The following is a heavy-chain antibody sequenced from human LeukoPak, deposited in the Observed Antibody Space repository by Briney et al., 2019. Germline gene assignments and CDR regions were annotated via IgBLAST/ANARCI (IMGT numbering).Heavy chain of an antibody. V-gene: IGHV3-11*01. CDR3: AKLNGYDYGYYYYYMDV. CDR2: ISSRGATT. J-gene: IGHJ6*03. Sequence: GGSLRLSCLASGFTFRDYYMTWIRQAPGKGLEWISFISSRGATTDYPDSVKGRFTISRDNSKNMLSLQMNSLRAEDTAIYYCAKLNGYDYGYYYYYMDVWGKGTTVTVSS. CDR1: GFTFRDYY. D-gene: IGHD5-12*01.